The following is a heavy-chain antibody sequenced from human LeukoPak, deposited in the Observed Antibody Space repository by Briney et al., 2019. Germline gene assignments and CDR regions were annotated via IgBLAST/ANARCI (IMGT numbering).Heavy chain of an antibody. CDR2: IDPSDSYT. V-gene: IGHV5-10-1*01. J-gene: IGHJ4*02. D-gene: IGHD5-12*01. Sequence: GESLKISCKGSGYSFASYWISWVRQMPGKGLEWMGRIDPSDSYTNYSPSFQGHVTISADKSISTAYLQWSSLKASDTAMYYCATSLRGYSGYDWNYWGQGTLVTVSS. CDR1: GYSFASYW. CDR3: ATSLRGYSGYDWNY.